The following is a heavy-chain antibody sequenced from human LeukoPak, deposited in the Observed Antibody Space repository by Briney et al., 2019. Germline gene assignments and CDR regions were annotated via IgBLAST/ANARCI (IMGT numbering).Heavy chain of an antibody. J-gene: IGHJ5*02. CDR3: ARVGMYYDILTGYYFPGP. V-gene: IGHV4-34*01. CDR2: INHSGST. D-gene: IGHD3-9*01. Sequence: SGTLSLTCAVYGGSFSGYYWSWIRQPPGKGLQWIGEINHSGSTNYNPSLKSRVTISVDTSKNQFSLKLSSVTAADTAVYYCARVGMYYDILTGYYFPGPWGQGTLVTVSS. CDR1: GGSFSGYY.